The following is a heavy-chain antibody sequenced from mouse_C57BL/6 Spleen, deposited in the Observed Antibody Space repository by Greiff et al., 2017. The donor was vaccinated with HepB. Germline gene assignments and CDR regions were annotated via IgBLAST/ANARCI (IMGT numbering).Heavy chain of an antibody. CDR1: GYAFSSSW. J-gene: IGHJ3*01. V-gene: IGHV1-82*01. CDR2: IYPGDGDT. D-gene: IGHD1-1*01. CDR3: ARCPTVVATGAY. Sequence: VQLQQSGPELVKPGASVKISCKASGYAFSSSWMNWVQQRPGKGLEWIGRIYPGDGDTNYNGKFKGKATLTADKSSSTAYLQLSSLTSEDSAVYFCARCPTVVATGAYWGQGTLVTVSA.